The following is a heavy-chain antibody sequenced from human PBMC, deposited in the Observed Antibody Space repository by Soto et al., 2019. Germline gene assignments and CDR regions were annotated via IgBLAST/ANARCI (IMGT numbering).Heavy chain of an antibody. Sequence: QVQLVQSGAEVKKPGSSVKVSCRASGGTFSSYAVSWVRQAPGQRLEWMGVIIPLLNTPKYVEKFQGRVTITADASATTAYLELSSLTSEDTAVYYCARESSSPNYYYYGMDVWGQGTTVTVSS. V-gene: IGHV1-69*01. CDR3: ARESSSPNYYYYGMDV. CDR2: IIPLLNTP. J-gene: IGHJ6*02. CDR1: GGTFSSYA. D-gene: IGHD6-6*01.